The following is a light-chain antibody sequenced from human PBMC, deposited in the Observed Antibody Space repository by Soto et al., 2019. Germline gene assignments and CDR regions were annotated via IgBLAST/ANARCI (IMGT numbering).Light chain of an antibody. J-gene: IGLJ1*01. Sequence: QSVLTQPLSVSGSPGQRVTISCSGGSSNIGSNTVAWYQHLPGTAPPRLIFTAGQRPSGVPGRFSGSKSGTSASLAISGLQSEDEGDYYCSAWDNSLNGYVFGPGTQLTVL. CDR1: SSNIGSNT. CDR3: SAWDNSLNGYV. V-gene: IGLV1-44*01. CDR2: TAG.